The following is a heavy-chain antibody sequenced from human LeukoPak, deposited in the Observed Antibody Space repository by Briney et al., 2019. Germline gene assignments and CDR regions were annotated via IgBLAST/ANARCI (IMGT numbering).Heavy chain of an antibody. D-gene: IGHD3-10*01. CDR1: GFTLSSYE. J-gene: IGHJ5*02. CDR2: ISSGGGNT. V-gene: IGHV3-23*01. Sequence: TGGSLRLSCTASGFTLSSYEMSWIRQAPGKGLEWVSAISSGGGNTDYADSVKGRFTISRDNSKNTVFLQMNSLRAEDTGVYYCANRISGSSSWGQGTLVTVSS. CDR3: ANRISGSSS.